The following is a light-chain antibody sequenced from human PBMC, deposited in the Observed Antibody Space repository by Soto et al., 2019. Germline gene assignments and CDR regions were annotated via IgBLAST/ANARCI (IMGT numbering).Light chain of an antibody. V-gene: IGLV1-40*01. CDR2: VSR. Sequence: QSVLTQPPSVSGAPGQRVTISCSGSSSNIGAGYDVHWYQQLPGTAPRLLIYVSRNRPSGVPDRFSGSKSGTSASLAITGLRTEDEADYYCQSYDSSLRLAVFGGGTKLTVL. CDR1: SSNIGAGYD. CDR3: QSYDSSLRLAV. J-gene: IGLJ3*02.